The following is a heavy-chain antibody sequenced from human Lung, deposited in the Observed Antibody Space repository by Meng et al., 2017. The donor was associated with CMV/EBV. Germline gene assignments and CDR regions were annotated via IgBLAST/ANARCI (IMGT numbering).Heavy chain of an antibody. D-gene: IGHD2-21*02. J-gene: IGHJ4*02. CDR1: GFIFSSYW. CDR3: ARHRADYYFDY. CDR2: ISSDGSST. V-gene: IGHV3-74*01. Sequence: GGSLRLXCAASGFIFSSYWMHWVRQALGKGLVWVSRISSDGSSTIYADSVKGRFTISRDNAKNTLYLQMNSLRGEDTAVYYCARHRADYYFDYWGQGTLVTVSS.